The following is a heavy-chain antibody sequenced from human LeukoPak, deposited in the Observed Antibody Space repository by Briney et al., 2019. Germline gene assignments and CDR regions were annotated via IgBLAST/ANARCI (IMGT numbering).Heavy chain of an antibody. CDR3: ARELNWNLDY. D-gene: IGHD1-1*01. Sequence: PGGSLRLSCAASGFTFSDYYMNWIRQAPGKGLEWVLYITSSGSTIYYADSVKGRFTISRDNAKNSLYLQMNSLRAEDTAVYYCARELNWNLDYWGQGTLVTVSS. CDR2: ITSSGSTI. V-gene: IGHV3-11*04. J-gene: IGHJ4*02. CDR1: GFTFSDYY.